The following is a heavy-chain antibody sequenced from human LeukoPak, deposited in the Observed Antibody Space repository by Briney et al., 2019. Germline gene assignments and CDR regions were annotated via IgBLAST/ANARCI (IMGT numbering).Heavy chain of an antibody. D-gene: IGHD3-9*01. V-gene: IGHV1-18*01. CDR1: GYTFTSYG. CDR2: ISAYNGNT. J-gene: IGHJ6*03. Sequence: WASVKVSCKASGYTFTSYGISWVRQAPGQGLEWMGWISAYNGNTNYAQKFQGRVTITTDESTSTAYMELSSLRSEDTAVYYCATLSKYYDILTGYANYYYYMDVWGKGTTVTVSS. CDR3: ATLSKYYDILTGYANYYYYMDV.